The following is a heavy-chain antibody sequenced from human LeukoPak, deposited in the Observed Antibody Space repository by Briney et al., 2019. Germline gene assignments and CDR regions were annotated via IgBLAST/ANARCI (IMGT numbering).Heavy chain of an antibody. Sequence: SETLSLTCTVRGASISGNYWSWIRQPAGKGLEWIGRLYTSGSTNYNPSLRSRVTISVDKSKNQFSLKLSSVTAADTALYYCARDSGVATNLDYWGQGTLVTVSS. J-gene: IGHJ4*02. CDR2: LYTSGST. CDR3: ARDSGVATNLDY. D-gene: IGHD5-24*01. V-gene: IGHV4-4*07. CDR1: GASISGNY.